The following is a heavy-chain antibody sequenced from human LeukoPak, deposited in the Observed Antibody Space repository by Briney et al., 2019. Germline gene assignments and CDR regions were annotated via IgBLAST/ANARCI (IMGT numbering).Heavy chain of an antibody. CDR3: ARDGGLHTNFDY. V-gene: IGHV3-7*01. D-gene: IGHD2-15*01. Sequence: GSLRLSCAASGFSFRNYWMGWVRQAPGKGLEWVANTKPDGSAEYYADSVRGRFTASRDNANNLLYLQMNRLRAEDTAVYYCARDGGLHTNFDYWGQGTLLTVSS. CDR2: TKPDGSAE. J-gene: IGHJ4*02. CDR1: GFSFRNYW.